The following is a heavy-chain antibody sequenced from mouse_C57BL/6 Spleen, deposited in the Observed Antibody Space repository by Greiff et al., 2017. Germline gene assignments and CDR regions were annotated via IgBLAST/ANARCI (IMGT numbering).Heavy chain of an antibody. CDR1: CYAFISSC. CDR3: ARKTGDYDAMDY. Sequence: QVQLQQPGAELVKPGSSVKMSCKDSCYAFISSCMTWVKQRPGQGLEWIGDITTGSGSTNYNEKFKSKATLTVDTSSSTAYMQRSSLTSEDAAVYYCARKTGDYDAMDYWGQGTSVTVSS. J-gene: IGHJ4*01. D-gene: IGHD1-1*02. CDR2: ITTGSGST. V-gene: IGHV1-55*01.